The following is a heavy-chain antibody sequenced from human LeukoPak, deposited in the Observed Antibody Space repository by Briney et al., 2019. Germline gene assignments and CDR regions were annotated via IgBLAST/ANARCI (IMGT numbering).Heavy chain of an antibody. V-gene: IGHV4-4*07. J-gene: IGHJ4*02. D-gene: IGHD1-14*01. Sequence: SETLSLTCTVSTGSISSYDWSWIRQPAGKGLEWIGRIYTSGSTNYNPSLKSQVTMSGDTSKNQFSLKLSSVTAADTAVYYCARLITPPYYFDYWGRGTVVTVSS. CDR3: ARLITPPYYFDY. CDR2: IYTSGST. CDR1: TGSISSYD.